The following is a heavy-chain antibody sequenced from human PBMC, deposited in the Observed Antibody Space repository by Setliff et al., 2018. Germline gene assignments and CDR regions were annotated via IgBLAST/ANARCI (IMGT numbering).Heavy chain of an antibody. V-gene: IGHV4-59*12. CDR2: IYYSGST. CDR1: GGSISSYY. J-gene: IGHJ4*02. CDR3: AKGGGRYHSDS. Sequence: PSETLSLTCTVSGGSISSYYWSWIRQPPGKGLEWIGYIYYSGSTNYNPSLKSRVTISVDTSKNQFSLKLTSMTAADTAVYYCAKGGGRYHSDSWGQGILVTVSS. D-gene: IGHD1-1*01.